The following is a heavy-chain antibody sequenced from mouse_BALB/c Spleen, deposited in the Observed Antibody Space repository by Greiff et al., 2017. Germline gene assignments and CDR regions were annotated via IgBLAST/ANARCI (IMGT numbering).Heavy chain of an antibody. CDR3: ARIGNYYFDY. CDR2: IYPYNGGT. CDR1: GYTFTDYN. D-gene: IGHD2-1*01. Sequence: VQLQQSGPELVKPGASVKISCKASGYTFTDYNMHWVKQSHGKSLEWIGYIYPYNGGTGYNQKFKSKATLTVDNSSSTAYMERRSLTSEDSAVYYCARIGNYYFDYWGQGTTLTVSS. V-gene: IGHV1S29*02. J-gene: IGHJ2*01.